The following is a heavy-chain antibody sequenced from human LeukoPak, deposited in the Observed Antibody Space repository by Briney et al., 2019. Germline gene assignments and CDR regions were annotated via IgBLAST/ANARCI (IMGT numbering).Heavy chain of an antibody. Sequence: SETLSLTCAVYGGSFSGYYWSWIRQPPGKGLEWIGEINHSGSTNYNPSLKSRVTISVDTSKNQFSLKLSSVTAADTAVYYCARVGYCSGGSCYFVAAFDIWGQGTMVTVSS. D-gene: IGHD2-15*01. J-gene: IGHJ3*02. CDR1: GGSFSGYY. CDR2: INHSGST. V-gene: IGHV4-34*01. CDR3: ARVGYCSGGSCYFVAAFDI.